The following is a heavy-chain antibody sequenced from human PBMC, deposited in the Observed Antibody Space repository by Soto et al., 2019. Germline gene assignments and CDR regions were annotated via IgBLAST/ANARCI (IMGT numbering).Heavy chain of an antibody. D-gene: IGHD3-16*02. V-gene: IGHV4-39*07. J-gene: IGHJ5*02. CDR2: IYHSGST. CDR3: ARRTIMITFGGVIVTQNWFDP. CDR1: GDSITSNSYF. Sequence: PSETVSLTCTVSGDSITSNSYFWAWIRQPPGKGLEWIGEIYHSGSTNYNPSLKSRVTISVDKSKNQFSLKLSSVTAADTAVYYCARRTIMITFGGVIVTQNWFDPWGQGTLVTVSS.